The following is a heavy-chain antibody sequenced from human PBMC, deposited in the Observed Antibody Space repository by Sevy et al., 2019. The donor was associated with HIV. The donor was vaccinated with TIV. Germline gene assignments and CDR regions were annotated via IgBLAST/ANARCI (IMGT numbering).Heavy chain of an antibody. CDR2: ISSSSSYI. CDR1: GFTFSSYS. D-gene: IGHD3-10*01. J-gene: IGHJ3*02. Sequence: GGSLRLSCAASGFTFSSYSMNWVRQAPGKGLEWVSSISSSSSYIYYADSVKGRFTISRDNAKNSLYLQMNSLRAEDMAVYYCARDGGGSIAFDIWGQGTMVTVSS. V-gene: IGHV3-21*01. CDR3: ARDGGGSIAFDI.